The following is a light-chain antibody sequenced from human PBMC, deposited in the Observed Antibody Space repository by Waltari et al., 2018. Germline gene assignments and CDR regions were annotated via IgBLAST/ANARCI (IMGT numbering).Light chain of an antibody. CDR2: YDR. Sequence: SYVVTQPPSVSVAPGETATITCGGDNIGTYSVHWDQPKAGQAPVLVIFYDRDRPSGFHDRFSGSNSGNAATLTISRVEAGDEARYYCHVWHPHVDPGVFGTGTEVTVL. V-gene: IGLV3-21*04. CDR1: NIGTYS. J-gene: IGLJ1*01. CDR3: HVWHPHVDPGV.